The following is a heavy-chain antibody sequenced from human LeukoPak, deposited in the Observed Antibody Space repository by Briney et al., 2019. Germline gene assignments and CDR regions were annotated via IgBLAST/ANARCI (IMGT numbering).Heavy chain of an antibody. CDR2: IYYSGST. V-gene: IGHV4-39*07. CDR3: ARDRHNYYDSSGYLY. J-gene: IGHJ4*02. D-gene: IGHD3-22*01. CDR1: GGSISSSSYY. Sequence: PSETLSLTCTVSGGSISSSSYYWGWIRQPPGKGLEWIGSIYYSGSTYYNPSLKSRVTISVDTSKNQFSLKLSSVTAADTAVYYCARDRHNYYDSSGYLYWGQGTLVTVSS.